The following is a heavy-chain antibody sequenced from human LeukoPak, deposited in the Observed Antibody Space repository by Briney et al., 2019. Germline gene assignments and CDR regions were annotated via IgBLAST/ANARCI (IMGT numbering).Heavy chain of an antibody. J-gene: IGHJ4*02. CDR1: GFTFSDYA. V-gene: IGHV3-23*01. CDR2: ITGSGIST. Sequence: GGSLRLSCEASGFTFSDYAMTWVRQAPGKGLEWVSEITGSGISTYYADSVKGRFTISRDNSKDTLYLQMNSLRAEDTAVYYCAREHFDFDCWGQGTLVTVSS. CDR3: AREHFDFDC. D-gene: IGHD2/OR15-2a*01.